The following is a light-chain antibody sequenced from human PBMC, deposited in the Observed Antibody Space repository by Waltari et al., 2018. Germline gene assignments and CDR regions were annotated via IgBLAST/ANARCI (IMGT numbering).Light chain of an antibody. V-gene: IGLV7-46*01. Sequence: QAVVTQEPSLTVSPGGTVTLTCGSSPGTVTRGHFPYWFQQKPGQAPTTLIYDTNNKESWTPARFSGSLIGGKAALTLSGAQPEDEAEYYCLLFYSGPRVFGGGTKLTVL. CDR2: DTN. CDR1: PGTVTRGHF. CDR3: LLFYSGPRV. J-gene: IGLJ3*02.